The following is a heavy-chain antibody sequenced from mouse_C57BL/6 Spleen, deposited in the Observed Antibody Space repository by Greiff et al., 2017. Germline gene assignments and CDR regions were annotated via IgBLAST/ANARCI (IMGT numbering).Heavy chain of an antibody. V-gene: IGHV5-17*01. J-gene: IGHJ4*01. CDR1: GFTFSDYG. CDR3: AKTGTPDYYAMDY. Sequence: EVQVVESGGGLVKPGGSLKLSCAASGFTFSDYGMHWVRQAPEKGLEWVAYISSGSSTIYYADTVKGRFTISRDNAKNTLFLQMTSLRSEDTAMYYCAKTGTPDYYAMDYWGQGTSVTVSS. CDR2: ISSGSSTI. D-gene: IGHD4-1*01.